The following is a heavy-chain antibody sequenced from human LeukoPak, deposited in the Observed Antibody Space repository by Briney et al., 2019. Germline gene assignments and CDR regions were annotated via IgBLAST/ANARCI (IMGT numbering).Heavy chain of an antibody. Sequence: SETLSLTCTVSGGSIRSYYWSWIRQPPGKGLEWIGYIYYSGNTDSNPSLKSRVTISVDTSKNQFSLKLSSVTAADTAVYYCARTDCSGGSCHFDYWGQGTLVTVSS. V-gene: IGHV4-59*08. CDR3: ARTDCSGGSCHFDY. J-gene: IGHJ4*02. CDR1: GGSIRSYY. D-gene: IGHD2-15*01. CDR2: IYYSGNT.